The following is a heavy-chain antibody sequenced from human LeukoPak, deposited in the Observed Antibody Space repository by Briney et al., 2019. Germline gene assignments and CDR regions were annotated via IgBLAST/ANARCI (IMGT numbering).Heavy chain of an antibody. V-gene: IGHV3-48*01. Sequence: GGSLRLSCAASGFSFSSYSMNWVRQAPGKGLEWVSYISSSSSTIYYADSVKGRLTISRDNSKNTLYLQMNSLRAEDTAVYYCAKDKRVFTYYYDSSGYYPNRVFDYWGQGTLVTVSS. CDR3: AKDKRVFTYYYDSSGYYPNRVFDY. CDR2: ISSSSSTI. CDR1: GFSFSSYS. D-gene: IGHD3-22*01. J-gene: IGHJ4*02.